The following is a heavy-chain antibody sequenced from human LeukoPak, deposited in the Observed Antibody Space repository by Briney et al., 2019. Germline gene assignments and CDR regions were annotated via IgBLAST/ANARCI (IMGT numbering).Heavy chain of an antibody. V-gene: IGHV3-33*01. CDR2: IWYGGSNK. J-gene: IGHJ1*01. Sequence: GGSLRLSCAASGFTFSSYGMHWVRQAPRKGLESVAVIWYGGSNKYYADSVKGRFTISRDNSKNTLYLQMNSLRAEDTAVYYCARNYGGNPLEYFQHWGQGTLVTVSS. CDR1: GFTFSSYG. D-gene: IGHD4-23*01. CDR3: ARNYGGNPLEYFQH.